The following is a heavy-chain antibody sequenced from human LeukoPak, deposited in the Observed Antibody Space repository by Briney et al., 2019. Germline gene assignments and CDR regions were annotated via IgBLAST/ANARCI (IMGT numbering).Heavy chain of an antibody. CDR2: IYISGST. CDR3: ARDPFYDTYYSDSSDVFDI. Sequence: SETLSLTCTVSGGSISSYYWSWIRQPPGKGLEWIGRIYISGSTNYNPSLKSRVTMSLDTSKNQFSLKLRSVTAADTAVYYCARDPFYDTYYSDSSDVFDIWGQGTMVTVSS. CDR1: GGSISSYY. V-gene: IGHV4-4*07. J-gene: IGHJ3*02. D-gene: IGHD3-22*01.